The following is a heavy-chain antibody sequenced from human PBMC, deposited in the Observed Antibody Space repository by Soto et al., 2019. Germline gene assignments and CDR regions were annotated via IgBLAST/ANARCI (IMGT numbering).Heavy chain of an antibody. CDR3: ARSTGIAVADY. V-gene: IGHV1-3*05. D-gene: IGHD6-19*01. CDR2: INAGNGNT. CDR1: GYTFTSYA. J-gene: IGHJ4*02. Sequence: QVQLVQSGAEEKKPGASVKVSCKASGYTFTSYAMHWVRQAPGQRLEWMGWINAGNGNTKYSQKFQGRVTITRDTSASTAYMALSSLRYEDTAVYYCARSTGIAVADYWGQGTLVTVSS.